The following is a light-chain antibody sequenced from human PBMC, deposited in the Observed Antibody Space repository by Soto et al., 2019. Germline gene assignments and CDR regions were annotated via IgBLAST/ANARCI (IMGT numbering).Light chain of an antibody. CDR1: QSVTSNY. J-gene: IGKJ1*01. Sequence: EIVLTESPGSVCLSPCQRATLSCRASQSVTSNYIAWYQQKPGQAPRLLIYGASNRATGIPDRFSGSGSGTDFTLTISRLEPEDFAVYYCQQYGSSGTFGQGTKV. CDR2: GAS. CDR3: QQYGSSGT. V-gene: IGKV3-20*01.